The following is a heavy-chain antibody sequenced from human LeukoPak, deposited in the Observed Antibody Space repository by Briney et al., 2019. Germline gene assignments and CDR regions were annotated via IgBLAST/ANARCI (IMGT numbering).Heavy chain of an antibody. Sequence: GGSLRLSCAASGFTFSSYSMNWVRQAPGKGLEWVSSISSSSSYIYYADSVKGRFTISRDNAKNSLYLQMNSLRAEDTAVYYCARDRGRYYMDVWGKGTTVTISS. V-gene: IGHV3-21*01. CDR2: ISSSSSYI. CDR3: ARDRGRYYMDV. D-gene: IGHD6-25*01. CDR1: GFTFSSYS. J-gene: IGHJ6*03.